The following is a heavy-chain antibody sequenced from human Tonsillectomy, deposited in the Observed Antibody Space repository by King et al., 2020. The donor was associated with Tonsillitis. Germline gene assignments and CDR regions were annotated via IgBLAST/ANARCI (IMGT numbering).Heavy chain of an antibody. CDR1: GFTFSNYA. CDR2: ISGSGGST. D-gene: IGHD3-22*01. CDR3: AKVPYDSSGYYYFDY. J-gene: IGHJ4*02. V-gene: IGHV3-23*04. Sequence: ELQLVQSGGGLVQPGGSLRLSCTASGFTFSNYAMSWVRQAPGKGLEWVSGISGSGGSTYYADSVKGRFTISRDNSKNTLYLQMNSLRGEDTAVYYCAKVPYDSSGYYYFDYWGQGTLVTVSS.